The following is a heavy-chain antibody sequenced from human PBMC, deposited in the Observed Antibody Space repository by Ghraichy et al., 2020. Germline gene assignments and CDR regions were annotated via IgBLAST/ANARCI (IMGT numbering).Heavy chain of an antibody. J-gene: IGHJ4*02. CDR1: GGSFSGYY. Sequence: SETLSLTCAVYGGSFSGYYWSWIRQPPGKGLEWIGEINHSGSTNYNPSLKSRVTISVDTSKNQFSLKLSSVTAADTAVYYCASLAARYYFDYWGQGTLVTVSS. CDR3: ASLAARYYFDY. D-gene: IGHD6-6*01. V-gene: IGHV4-34*01. CDR2: INHSGST.